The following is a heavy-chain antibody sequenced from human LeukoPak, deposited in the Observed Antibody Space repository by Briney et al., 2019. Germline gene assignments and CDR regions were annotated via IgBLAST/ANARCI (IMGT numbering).Heavy chain of an antibody. CDR3: ARGGVCSSTSCFNYYYYYMDV. CDR1: GYTFTSYG. V-gene: IGHV1-2*02. Sequence: ASVKVSCKASGYTFTSYGITWVRQAPGQGLEWMGWINPNSGGTNYAQKFQGRVTMTRDTSISTAYMELSRLRSDDTAVYYCARGGVCSSTSCFNYYYYYMDVWGKGTTVTVSS. D-gene: IGHD2-2*01. J-gene: IGHJ6*03. CDR2: INPNSGGT.